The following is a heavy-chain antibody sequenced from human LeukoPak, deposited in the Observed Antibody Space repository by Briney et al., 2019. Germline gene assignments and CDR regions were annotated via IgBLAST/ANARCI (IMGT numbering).Heavy chain of an antibody. CDR3: AKDLSSGYYDAFDI. CDR1: GFTFSNYA. CDR2: IRGSDGST. J-gene: IGHJ3*02. V-gene: IGHV3-23*01. D-gene: IGHD3-22*01. Sequence: GGSLRLSCVASGFTFSNYAMNWVRQAPGKGLEWVSVIRGSDGSTYYADSVKGRFTISRDNSNNTLYLQMNSLRAEDTAVYYCAKDLSSGYYDAFDIWGQGTMVTVSS.